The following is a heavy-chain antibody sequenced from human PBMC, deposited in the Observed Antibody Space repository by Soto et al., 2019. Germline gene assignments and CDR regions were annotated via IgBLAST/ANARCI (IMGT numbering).Heavy chain of an antibody. CDR1: GGSISSSNW. CDR2: IYHSGST. Sequence: SETLSLTCAVSGGSISSSNWWSWVRQPPGKGLEWIGEIYHSGSTNYNPSLKSRVTISVDKSKNQFSLNLSSVTAADTAVYYCARSAYSSSWYWWFDPWGQGTLVTVSS. V-gene: IGHV4-4*02. D-gene: IGHD6-13*01. J-gene: IGHJ5*02. CDR3: ARSAYSSSWYWWFDP.